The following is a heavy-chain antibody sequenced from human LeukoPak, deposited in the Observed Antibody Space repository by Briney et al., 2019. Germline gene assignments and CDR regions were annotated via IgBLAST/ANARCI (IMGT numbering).Heavy chain of an antibody. CDR1: GGSISSSSYY. CDR3: ARSRIAVVLFDY. D-gene: IGHD6-19*01. V-gene: IGHV4-39*01. Sequence: SETLSLTCTVSGGSISSSSYYWGWIRQPPGKGLEWIGSIYYSGSTYYNPSLKSRVTISVDTSKNQFSLKLSSVTAADTAVYYCARSRIAVVLFDYWGPGTLVTVSS. J-gene: IGHJ4*02. CDR2: IYYSGST.